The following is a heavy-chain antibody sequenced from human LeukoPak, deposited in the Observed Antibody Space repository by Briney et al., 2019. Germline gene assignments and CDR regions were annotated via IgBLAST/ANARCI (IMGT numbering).Heavy chain of an antibody. J-gene: IGHJ4*02. CDR1: GGSISSYY. D-gene: IGHD3-3*01. Sequence: SETLSLTCTVSGGSISSYYWSWIRQPAGKGLEWIGRIYTSGSTNYNPSLKSRVTMSVDTSKNQFSLKLSSVTAADTAVYYCARRPSNYDFWSGLFDYWGQGTLVTVSS. V-gene: IGHV4-4*07. CDR2: IYTSGST. CDR3: ARRPSNYDFWSGLFDY.